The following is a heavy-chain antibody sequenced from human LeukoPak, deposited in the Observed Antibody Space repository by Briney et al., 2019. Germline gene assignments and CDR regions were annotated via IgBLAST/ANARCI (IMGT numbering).Heavy chain of an antibody. D-gene: IGHD3-10*01. CDR3: ARDNSPVIWNWFDP. CDR1: GGSFSSYY. CDR2: IYYSGST. V-gene: IGHV4-39*07. Sequence: PSETLSLTCAVYGGSFSSYYWGWIRQPPGKGLEWIGSIYYSGSTYYNPSLKSRVTISVDTSKNQFSLKLSSVTAADTAVYYCARDNSPVIWNWFDPWGQGTLVTVSS. J-gene: IGHJ5*02.